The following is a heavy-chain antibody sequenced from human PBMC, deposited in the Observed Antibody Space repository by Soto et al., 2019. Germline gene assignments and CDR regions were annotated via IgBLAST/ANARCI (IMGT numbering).Heavy chain of an antibody. D-gene: IGHD2-8*02. CDR2: VADTGST. V-gene: IGHV4-4*02. CDR1: SGSISSGTW. Sequence: QVQLQESGPGLVKPSGTISLTCVVSSGSISSGTWWSWVRQPPGKGLEWIGQVADTGSTIYNPSPRSRVTISIDKYTSQFSLSLSAVTPADTALYYCVRRGGVCFDTWGQGTLVTVSA. CDR3: VRRGGVCFDT. J-gene: IGHJ4*02.